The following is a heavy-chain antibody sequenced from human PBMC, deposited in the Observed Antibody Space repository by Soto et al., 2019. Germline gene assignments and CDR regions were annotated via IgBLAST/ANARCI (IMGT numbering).Heavy chain of an antibody. Sequence: QLQLQESGSGLVKPSQTLSLTCAVSGGSISSGGYSWSWIRPPPGKALEWIGYMYHSGSTYYNPSRKSRVTISIDRAKNQFSLKLGSVTAADTDVYYFARVPDYWGQGILVTVSS. J-gene: IGHJ4*02. D-gene: IGHD2-2*01. V-gene: IGHV4-30-2*01. CDR1: GGSISSGGYS. CDR3: ARVPDY. CDR2: MYHSGST.